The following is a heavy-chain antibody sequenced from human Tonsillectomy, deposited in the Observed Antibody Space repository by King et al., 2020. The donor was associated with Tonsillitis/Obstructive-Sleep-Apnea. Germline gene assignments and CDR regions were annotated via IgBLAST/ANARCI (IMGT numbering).Heavy chain of an antibody. V-gene: IGHV4-34*01. J-gene: IGHJ6*03. CDR2: INHSGST. CDR1: GGSFSGYY. D-gene: IGHD4-11*01. Sequence: VQLQQWGAGLLKPSETLSLTCAVYGGSFSGYYWSWIRQPPGKGLEWIGEINHSGSTNYNPSLKSRVTISVDTSNNQFSLKLSSVTAADTAVYYCARGPMTTVTTFYYYYYMDVWGKGTTVTVSS. CDR3: ARGPMTTVTTFYYYYYMDV.